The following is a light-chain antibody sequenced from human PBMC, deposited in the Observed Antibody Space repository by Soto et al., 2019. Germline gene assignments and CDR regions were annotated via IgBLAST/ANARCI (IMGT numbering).Light chain of an antibody. CDR1: QSISSN. CDR3: QQYTNWPSAT. CDR2: RTS. V-gene: IGKV3-15*01. J-gene: IGKJ4*01. Sequence: EIVITQSPATLSVSPGERATLYCRASQSISSNLAWYQQKPGQAHRLIMFRTSSRATGFPARFSGRESGTEFNLTISSLQSEDFGVYYGQQYTNWPSATFGGGTKVDIK.